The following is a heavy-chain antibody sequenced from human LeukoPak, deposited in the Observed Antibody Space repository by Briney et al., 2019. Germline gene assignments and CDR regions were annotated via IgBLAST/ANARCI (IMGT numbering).Heavy chain of an antibody. V-gene: IGHV3-21*01. Sequence: GGSLRLSCAASGFTFSSYSMNWVRQAPGKGLEWVSSISSSSSYIYYADSVKGRFTISRDNAKNSLYLQMNSLRAEDTAVYYCARGNIVVVVAATDWFDPWGQGTLVTVSS. CDR1: GFTFSSYS. D-gene: IGHD2-15*01. CDR3: ARGNIVVVVAATDWFDP. CDR2: ISSSSSYI. J-gene: IGHJ5*02.